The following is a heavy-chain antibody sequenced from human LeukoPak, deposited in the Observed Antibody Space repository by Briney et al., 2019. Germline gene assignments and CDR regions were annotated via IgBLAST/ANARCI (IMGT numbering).Heavy chain of an antibody. V-gene: IGHV4-59*01. CDR2: IYYNGNT. D-gene: IGHD6-19*01. J-gene: IGHJ4*02. CDR1: GGSISRYY. CDR3: ARDPSSGWFAFNY. Sequence: SETLSLTCTVSGGSISRYYWSWLRHPPGNGLEWIGYIYYNGNTNYNPTLKSRVTMSVDTSKNQFSLKLSSVTAADTAVYYCARDPSSGWFAFNYWGQGTLVTVSA.